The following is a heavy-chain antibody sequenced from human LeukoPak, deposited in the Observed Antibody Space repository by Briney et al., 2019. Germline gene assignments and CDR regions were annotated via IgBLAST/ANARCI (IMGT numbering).Heavy chain of an antibody. D-gene: IGHD6-19*01. J-gene: IGHJ4*02. Sequence: LSETLSLTCAVYGGSFSGYYWSWIRQPPGKGLEWIGEINHSGSTNYNPSLKSRVTISVDTSKNQFSLKLSSVTAADTAVYYCARPYSSGWYGRKGFDYWGQGALATVSS. V-gene: IGHV4-34*01. CDR1: GGSFSGYY. CDR2: INHSGST. CDR3: ARPYSSGWYGRKGFDY.